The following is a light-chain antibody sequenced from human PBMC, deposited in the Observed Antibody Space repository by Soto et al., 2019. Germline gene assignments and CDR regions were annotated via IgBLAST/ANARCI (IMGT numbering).Light chain of an antibody. CDR2: EVI. V-gene: IGLV2-14*01. Sequence: QSALTQPASVSGSPGQSITISCTGTSSDVGGYNYVSWYQQRPGKAPKLMIYEVINRPSGVSNRFSGSKSGNTASLTISGLQAEDEADYYCSSYTRSSTVVFCGGTTLTVL. CDR3: SSYTRSSTVV. J-gene: IGLJ2*01. CDR1: SSDVGGYNY.